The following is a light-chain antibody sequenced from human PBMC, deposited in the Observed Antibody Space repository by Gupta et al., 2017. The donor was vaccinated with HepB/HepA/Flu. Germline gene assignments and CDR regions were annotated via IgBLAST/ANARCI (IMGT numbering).Light chain of an antibody. CDR3: QQDNTRWT. CDR1: QSVSSN. V-gene: IGKV3-15*01. J-gene: IGKJ1*01. Sequence: EIVMTQSPATLSVSPGERATLSCRASQSVSSNLAWYQQKPGQAPRLIIYGASTRATGSTDRFSGSGEGKEFTLTSSRRQYEDCAVYYGQQDNTRWTFGQGTKVEIK. CDR2: GAS.